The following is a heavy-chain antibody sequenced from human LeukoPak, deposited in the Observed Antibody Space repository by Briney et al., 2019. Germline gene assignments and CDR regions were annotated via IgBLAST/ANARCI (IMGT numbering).Heavy chain of an antibody. Sequence: GGSLRLSCAASGFTFSSYAMSWVRQAPGKGLEWVSAIGGSGGSTYYADSVKGRFTISRDNSKNTLYLQMNSLRAEDTAVYYCAKVVVVVPAAMREAYYYYGMDVWGQGTTVTVSS. J-gene: IGHJ6*02. CDR2: IGGSGGST. CDR1: GFTFSSYA. CDR3: AKVVVVVPAAMREAYYYYGMDV. V-gene: IGHV3-23*01. D-gene: IGHD2-2*01.